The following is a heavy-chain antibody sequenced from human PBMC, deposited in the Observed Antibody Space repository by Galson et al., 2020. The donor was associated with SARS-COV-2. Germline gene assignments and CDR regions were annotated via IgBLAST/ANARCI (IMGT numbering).Heavy chain of an antibody. J-gene: IGHJ4*02. D-gene: IGHD6-19*01. Sequence: SGPTLVKPTQTLTLTCTFSGFLASTSGVRVSWIRQPPGKALEFLARIDWDDEKFYSTSLKTRLTISKDTSKNQVVLTMTNMDPVDTATYYCARIDYSSAWYIYYWGQGTLVTVAS. CDR1: GFLASTSGVR. CDR2: IDWDDEK. V-gene: IGHV2-70*04. CDR3: ARIDYSSAWYIYY.